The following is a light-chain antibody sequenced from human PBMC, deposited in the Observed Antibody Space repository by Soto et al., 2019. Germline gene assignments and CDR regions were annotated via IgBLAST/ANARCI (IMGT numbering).Light chain of an antibody. J-gene: IGLJ3*02. Sequence: QSVLTQPASVSGSPGQSVTISCSGSSSDVGAYNYVSWYQRHPGKAPKLMIYDVTNRPSGVSNRFSGSKSANTASLTISGLQAEDEADYFCSSYTSSSTVVFGGGTELTAL. CDR3: SSYTSSSTVV. V-gene: IGLV2-14*01. CDR2: DVT. CDR1: SSDVGAYNY.